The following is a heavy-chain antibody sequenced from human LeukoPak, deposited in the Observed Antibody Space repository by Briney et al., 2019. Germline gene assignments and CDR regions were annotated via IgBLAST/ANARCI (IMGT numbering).Heavy chain of an antibody. CDR1: GGTFISYA. Sequence: SVKVSCKASGGTFISYAISWVRQAPGQGLEWMGGIIPIFGTANYAQKFQGRVTITTDESTSTAYMELSSLRSEDTAVYYCARAPYYDSSGYPDYWGQGTLVTVSS. J-gene: IGHJ4*02. CDR2: IIPIFGTA. D-gene: IGHD3-22*01. V-gene: IGHV1-69*05. CDR3: ARAPYYDSSGYPDY.